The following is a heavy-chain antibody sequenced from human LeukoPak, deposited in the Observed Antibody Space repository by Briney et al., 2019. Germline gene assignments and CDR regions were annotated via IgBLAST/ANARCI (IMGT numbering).Heavy chain of an antibody. V-gene: IGHV4-34*01. CDR1: GFTFSSYA. CDR3: ARGRTSGYDMVGGRNFDY. D-gene: IGHD5-12*01. Sequence: GSLRLSCAASGFTFSSYAMSWIRQPPGKGLEWIGEINHSGSTNYNPSLKSQVTISVDTSKNQFSLKLSSVTAADTAVYYCARGRTSGYDMVGGRNFDYWGQGTLVTVSS. CDR2: INHSGST. J-gene: IGHJ4*02.